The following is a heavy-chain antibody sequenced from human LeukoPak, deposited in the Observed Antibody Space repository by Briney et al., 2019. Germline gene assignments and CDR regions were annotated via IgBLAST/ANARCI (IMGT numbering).Heavy chain of an antibody. CDR2: ISSSSSYI. CDR3: ARGYSNYGYVFDI. J-gene: IGHJ3*02. D-gene: IGHD4-11*01. V-gene: IGHV3-21*01. Sequence: GGSLRLSCAASGFTLSSYSMNWVRQAPGKGLEWVSSISSSSSYIYSADSVKGRFTISRDNTKNSLYLQMNSLRAEDTALHYCARGYSNYGYVFDIWGQGTTVTVSS. CDR1: GFTLSSYS.